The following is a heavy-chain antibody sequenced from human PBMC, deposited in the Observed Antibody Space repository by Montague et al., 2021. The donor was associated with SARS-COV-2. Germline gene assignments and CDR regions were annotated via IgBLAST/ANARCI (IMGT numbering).Heavy chain of an antibody. Sequence: SETLSLTCVVSGGSISSINWWSWVRQSPGEGLEWLGEVYRSGDTKYNPSLDGRVTISIDKSKNEISLILRSVTAADTAMYYCAKDESDPSSLYFFESWGPGTLVTVSS. CDR1: GGSISSINW. V-gene: IGHV4/OR15-8*02. J-gene: IGHJ5*01. CDR2: VYRSGDT. D-gene: IGHD2/OR15-2a*01. CDR3: AKDESDPSSLYFFES.